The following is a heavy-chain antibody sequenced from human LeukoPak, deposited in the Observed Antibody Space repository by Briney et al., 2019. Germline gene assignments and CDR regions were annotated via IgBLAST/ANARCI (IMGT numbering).Heavy chain of an antibody. CDR1: GGSINSGDYY. D-gene: IGHD1-26*01. V-gene: IGHV4-30-4*01. CDR2: IYYSGST. J-gene: IGHJ4*02. Sequence: SETLSLTCTVSGGSINSGDYYWSWIRQPPGKGLEWIGYIYYSGSTNYNPSLKSRISISVNTSKNQFSLKLNSVTAADTAVYYCARDLGPDSGTYGPFDYWGQGTLVTVSS. CDR3: ARDLGPDSGTYGPFDY.